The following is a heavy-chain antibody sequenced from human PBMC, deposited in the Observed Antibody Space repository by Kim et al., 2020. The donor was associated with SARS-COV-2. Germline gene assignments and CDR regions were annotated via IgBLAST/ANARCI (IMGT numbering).Heavy chain of an antibody. Sequence: GGSLRLSCAASGFTFSSYAMSWVRQAPGKGLEWVSAISGSGGSTYYADSVKGRFTISRDNSKNTLYLQMNSLRAEDTAVYYCAEYSSGWYYYYGMDVWGQGTTVTVSS. D-gene: IGHD6-19*01. CDR2: ISGSGGST. J-gene: IGHJ6*02. V-gene: IGHV3-23*01. CDR3: AEYSSGWYYYYGMDV. CDR1: GFTFSSYA.